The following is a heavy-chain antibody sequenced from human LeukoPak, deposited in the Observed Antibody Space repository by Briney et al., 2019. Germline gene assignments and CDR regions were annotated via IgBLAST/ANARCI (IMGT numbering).Heavy chain of an antibody. J-gene: IGHJ5*02. V-gene: IGHV1-2*02. CDR3: ARDWEWILLNDWFDP. CDR2: INPNSGGT. Sequence: ASVKVSCKASGYTFTGYYMHWVRQAPGQGLEWMGWINPNSGGTNYAQKFQGRVTMTRDTSISTAYMELSRLRSDDTAVYYCARDWEWILLNDWFDPWGQGTLVTVSS. D-gene: IGHD3-22*01. CDR1: GYTFTGYY.